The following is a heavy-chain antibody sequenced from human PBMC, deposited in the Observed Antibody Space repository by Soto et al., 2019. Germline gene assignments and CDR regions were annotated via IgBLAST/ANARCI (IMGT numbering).Heavy chain of an antibody. Sequence: EVQLLESGGGLVQPGGSLRLSCAASGFTFSSYAMSWVRQAPGKGLEWVSATSANGVSTYYVDSVKGRFTISRDNSKNTLYLQMNSLRAEDTALYYCAKGGGTNSRGLFDYWRQGTLVTVSS. D-gene: IGHD2-15*01. CDR1: GFTFSSYA. CDR2: TSANGVST. CDR3: AKGGGTNSRGLFDY. J-gene: IGHJ4*02. V-gene: IGHV3-23*01.